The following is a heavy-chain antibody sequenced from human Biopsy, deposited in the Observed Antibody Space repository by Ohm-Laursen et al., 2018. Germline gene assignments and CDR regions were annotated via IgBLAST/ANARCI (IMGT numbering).Heavy chain of an antibody. Sequence: SQTLSLTCTVSGDSINNYYWSWIRQPAGKGLEWIGRIYTSGSPNFNPSLKSRVTISVDTSKNQFSLKLSSVTAADTAVYFCARGSSYGYDFDYWGQGTLVAVSS. CDR3: ARGSSYGYDFDY. J-gene: IGHJ4*02. CDR1: GDSINNYY. D-gene: IGHD5-18*01. V-gene: IGHV4-4*07. CDR2: IYTSGSP.